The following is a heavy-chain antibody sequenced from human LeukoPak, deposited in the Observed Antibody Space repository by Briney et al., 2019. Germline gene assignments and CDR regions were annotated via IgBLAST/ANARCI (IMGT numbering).Heavy chain of an antibody. CDR1: GGSFSDYY. V-gene: IGHV4-34*01. CDR2: IYHSRST. Sequence: SETLSLTCAVYGGSFSDYYWNWIRQTPGEELEWIGEIYHSRSTKYNPSLNSRVTMLVYTSKNQFSLKLRSVTASDTAVYYCARAKFGDPVAYDIWGQGTTVTVSS. D-gene: IGHD3-10*01. J-gene: IGHJ3*02. CDR3: ARAKFGDPVAYDI.